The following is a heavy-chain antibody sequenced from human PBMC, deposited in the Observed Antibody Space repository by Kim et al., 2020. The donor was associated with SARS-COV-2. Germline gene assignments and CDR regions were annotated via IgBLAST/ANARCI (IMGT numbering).Heavy chain of an antibody. J-gene: IGHJ1*01. V-gene: IGHV3-30*18. CDR2: ISYDGSNK. CDR3: ANTYYYDSSGSHELQH. CDR1: GFTFSSYG. D-gene: IGHD3-22*01. Sequence: GGSLRLSCAASGFTFSSYGMHWVRQAPGKGLEWVAVISYDGSNKYYADSVKGRFTISRDNSKNTLYLQMNSLRAEDTAVYYCANTYYYDSSGSHELQHWGQGTLVTVSS.